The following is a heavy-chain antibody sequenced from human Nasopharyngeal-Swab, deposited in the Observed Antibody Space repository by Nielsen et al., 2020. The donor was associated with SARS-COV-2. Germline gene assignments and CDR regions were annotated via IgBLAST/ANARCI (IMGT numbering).Heavy chain of an antibody. J-gene: IGHJ6*03. D-gene: IGHD4-17*01. CDR3: ARARGAYGDYYYYYYTDV. V-gene: IGHV6-1*01. Sequence: TLSLTCAFSGDLVSLSSAAWDWITQSPSRGLEWLGRTYYRPKWYNDYAVSVKSRITINPDTSKNQFSLHLNSVTPEDTAVYYCARARGAYGDYYYYYYTDVWGKGTTVTVSS. CDR2: TYYRPKWYN. CDR1: GDLVSLSSAA.